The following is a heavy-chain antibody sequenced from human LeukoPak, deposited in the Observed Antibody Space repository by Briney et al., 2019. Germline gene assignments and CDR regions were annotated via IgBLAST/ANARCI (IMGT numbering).Heavy chain of an antibody. CDR1: GFTVSSNY. CDR2: SYSGGTT. J-gene: IGHJ4*02. CDR3: AKDSPYYYGSGLSDY. V-gene: IGHV3-53*01. D-gene: IGHD3-10*01. Sequence: GGSLRLSCAASGFTVSSNYMSWVRQAPGTGLEWVSVSYSGGTTYKADSVKGRLTISRDNSKNTLYLQMNSLRAEDTAVYYCAKDSPYYYGSGLSDYWGQGTLVTVSS.